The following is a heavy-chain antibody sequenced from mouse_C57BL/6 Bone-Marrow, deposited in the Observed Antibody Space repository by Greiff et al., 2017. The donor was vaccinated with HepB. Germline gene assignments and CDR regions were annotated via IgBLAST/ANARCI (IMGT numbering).Heavy chain of an antibody. D-gene: IGHD1-1*01. Sequence: VQLQQPGAELVKPGASVKMSCKASGYTFTSYWITWVKQRPGQGLEWIGDIYPGSGSTNYNEKFKSKATLTVDTSSSTAYMQLSSLTSEDSAVNSCARYEYGSSYCFDYWGKGTTLTVSS. CDR1: GYTFTSYW. J-gene: IGHJ2*01. CDR3: ARYEYGSSYCFDY. V-gene: IGHV1-55*01. CDR2: IYPGSGST.